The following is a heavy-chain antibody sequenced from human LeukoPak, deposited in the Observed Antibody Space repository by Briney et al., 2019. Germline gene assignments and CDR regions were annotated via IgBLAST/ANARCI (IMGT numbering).Heavy chain of an antibody. J-gene: IGHJ4*02. V-gene: IGHV3-23*01. D-gene: IGHD3-22*01. Sequence: PGGSLRLSCAASRFTFSSYAMSWVRQAPGKGLEWVSAISGSGGSTYYADSVKGRFTISRDNSKNTLYLQMNSLRAEDTAVYYCAKDLYYDSSGYYYDDYWGQGTLVTVSS. CDR3: AKDLYYDSSGYYYDDY. CDR2: ISGSGGST. CDR1: RFTFSSYA.